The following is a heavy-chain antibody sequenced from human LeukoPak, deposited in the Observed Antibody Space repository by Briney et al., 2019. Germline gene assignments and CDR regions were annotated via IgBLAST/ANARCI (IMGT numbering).Heavy chain of an antibody. CDR3: ARRRSDLNWFDP. CDR2: IYNTGRT. CDR1: GGSISSPGSF. V-gene: IGHV4-61*02. J-gene: IGHJ5*02. D-gene: IGHD3-3*01. Sequence: SETLSLTCTVSGGSISSPGSFWSWIRQPAGKGLEWIGRIYNTGRTNYNPPLKSRVVISVDKSKNHFSLNLSSVTAADTAIYYCARRRSDLNWFDPWGQGTLVTVSS.